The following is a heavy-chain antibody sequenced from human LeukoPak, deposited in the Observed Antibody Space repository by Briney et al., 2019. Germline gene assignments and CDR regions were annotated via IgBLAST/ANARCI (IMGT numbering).Heavy chain of an antibody. Sequence: GGSLRLSCAASGFTFSSYAMHWVRQAPGKGLEWVAVISYDGSNKYYADSVKGRFTISRDNSKNTLYLQMNSLRAEDTAVYYCASGPPTVPTGALFDYWGQGTLVTVSS. D-gene: IGHD4-17*01. CDR1: GFTFSSYA. CDR2: ISYDGSNK. V-gene: IGHV3-30-3*01. J-gene: IGHJ4*02. CDR3: ASGPPTVPTGALFDY.